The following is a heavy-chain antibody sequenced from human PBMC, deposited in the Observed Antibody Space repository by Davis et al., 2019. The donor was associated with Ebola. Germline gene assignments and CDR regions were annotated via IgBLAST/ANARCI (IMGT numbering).Heavy chain of an antibody. J-gene: IGHJ5*02. D-gene: IGHD6-19*01. CDR2: TYYRSKWYN. CDR1: GDSLSSNSAA. V-gene: IGHV6-1*01. CDR3: ARDESIAVAGPRGWFDP. Sequence: SQTLSLTRAISGDSLSSNSAAWTWIRQSTSRGLEWLGRTYYRSKWYNDYAVSVKSRITIIPDTSKNQFSLQLNSVTPEDAAVYYCARDESIAVAGPRGWFDPWGQGTLVTVSS.